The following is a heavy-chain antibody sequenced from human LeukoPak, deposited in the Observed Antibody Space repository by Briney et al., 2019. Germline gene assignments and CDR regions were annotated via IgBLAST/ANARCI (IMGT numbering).Heavy chain of an antibody. Sequence: GGSLRLSCAVSGFDFCDYTMHWVRQPPGKGLEWVSLISWNSGSIKYTESVKGRFTISGDNSKNSLYLQMSSLRTEDTALYYCARDIYDSGDFRGDFWGQGTLVTVSS. J-gene: IGHJ4*02. CDR1: GFDFCDYT. CDR3: ARDIYDSGDFRGDF. V-gene: IGHV3-43*01. D-gene: IGHD3-22*01. CDR2: ISWNSGSI.